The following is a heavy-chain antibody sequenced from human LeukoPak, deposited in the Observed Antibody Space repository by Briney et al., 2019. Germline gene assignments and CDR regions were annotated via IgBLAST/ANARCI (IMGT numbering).Heavy chain of an antibody. V-gene: IGHV3-21*01. CDR3: ARARYYYDSSGYAFDY. CDR2: ISSSSSYI. CDR1: GFTFSSYS. J-gene: IGHJ4*02. Sequence: KSGGSLRLSCAASGFTFSSYSMNWVRQAPGKGLEWVSSISSSSSYIYYADSVKGRFTISRDNAKNSLYLQMNSLRAEDTAVYYCARARYYYDSSGYAFDYWGQGTLVTVSS. D-gene: IGHD3-22*01.